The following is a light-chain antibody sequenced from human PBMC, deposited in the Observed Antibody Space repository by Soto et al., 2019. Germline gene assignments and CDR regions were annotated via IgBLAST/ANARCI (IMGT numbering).Light chain of an antibody. J-gene: IGKJ3*01. CDR1: QSVSSK. V-gene: IGKV3-15*01. CDR2: GAS. Sequence: EIVMTQSPATLSVSPGERATLSCRASQSVSSKLAWFQQKPGQAPRLLIYGASTRATGFPARFSGGGSGTEFTLTISSLQSEDFAVYYCQQYDNWPFTFGPGTKVDIK. CDR3: QQYDNWPFT.